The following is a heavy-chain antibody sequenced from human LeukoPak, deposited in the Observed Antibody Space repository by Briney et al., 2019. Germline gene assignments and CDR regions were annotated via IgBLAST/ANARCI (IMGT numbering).Heavy chain of an antibody. J-gene: IGHJ4*02. CDR1: GFIFSDYY. CDR3: AKENWVYNWKYDSSGSGINY. V-gene: IGHV3-11*01. Sequence: PGGSLRLSCAGSGFIFSDYYMRWIRQAPGKGLEWVAYISSSGSTIHYTDSVKGRFTISRDNSKNTLFLQMNSLRVEDTAVYYCAKENWVYNWKYDSSGSGINYWGQGTLVTVSS. CDR2: ISSSGSTI. D-gene: IGHD3-22*01.